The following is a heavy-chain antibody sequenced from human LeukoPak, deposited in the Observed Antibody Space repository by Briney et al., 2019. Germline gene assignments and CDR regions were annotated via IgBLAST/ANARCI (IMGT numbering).Heavy chain of an antibody. V-gene: IGHV1-69*13. D-gene: IGHD6-19*01. CDR2: IIPIFGKA. J-gene: IGHJ5*02. Sequence: ASVKVACKASGGTFTSYAISWVRQAPGQGLEWMGGIIPIFGKANYAQKFQGRVTSTADESTSTVYMELSSMRAEDTAVYYCVGSSGWFDRWGQGTLVTVSS. CDR3: VGSSGWFDR. CDR1: GGTFTSYA.